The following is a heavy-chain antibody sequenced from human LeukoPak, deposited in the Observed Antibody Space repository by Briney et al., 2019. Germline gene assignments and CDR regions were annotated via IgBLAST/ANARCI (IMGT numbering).Heavy chain of an antibody. J-gene: IGHJ4*02. CDR1: GASISSGGYS. V-gene: IGHV4-31*03. CDR2: MYYSGTL. CDR3: TTSSDYEGLFDY. Sequence: SQTLSLTCTVSGASISSGGYSWSWIRQHPGKGLEWIGYMYYSGTLHSNPSLKTRVTMSIDRSKNQFSLRLSSVTAEDTAVYYCTTSSDYEGLFDYWGQGTLVTVSS. D-gene: IGHD5-12*01.